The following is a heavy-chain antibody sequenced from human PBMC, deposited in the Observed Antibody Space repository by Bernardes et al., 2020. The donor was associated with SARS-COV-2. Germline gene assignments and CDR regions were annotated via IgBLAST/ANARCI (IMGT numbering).Heavy chain of an antibody. CDR1: GFTFRNSA. V-gene: IGHV3-23*01. CDR2: IGSGGGDI. CDR3: AKYGTTGIARWFDP. Sequence: GGSLVLSCTASGFTFRNSAMTWVRQPPGTGLEWVSAIGSGGGDIKYATFVEGRFTISRDNSKNTLYLQMNNLRGDDTAVFYCAKYGTTGIARWFDPWGQGTLVTGSS. J-gene: IGHJ5*02. D-gene: IGHD4-4*01.